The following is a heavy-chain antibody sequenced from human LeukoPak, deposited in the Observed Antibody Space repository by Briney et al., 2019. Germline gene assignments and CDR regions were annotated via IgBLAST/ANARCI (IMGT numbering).Heavy chain of an antibody. CDR3: ARVIGFGELSLGH. CDR2: INPKSGGT. CDR1: GYTFTGYY. Sequence: ASVKVSCKASGYTFTGYYIHWVRQAPGQGLEWMGWINPKSGGTNYAQKFQGRVTMTRDTSISTAYMGLSRLRSDDTAVYFCARVIGFGELSLGHWGQGTLVTVPS. V-gene: IGHV1-2*02. J-gene: IGHJ4*02. D-gene: IGHD3-10*01.